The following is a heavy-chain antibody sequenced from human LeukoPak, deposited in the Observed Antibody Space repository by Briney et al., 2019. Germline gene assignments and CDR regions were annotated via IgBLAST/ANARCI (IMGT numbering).Heavy chain of an antibody. V-gene: IGHV3-48*02. D-gene: IGHD3-10*01. Sequence: GGSLRLSCAASGFTFNNAWMNWVRQAPGKGLEWVSHINGNSITRYYADSVKGRFTISRDNVKNSLYLQMNSLRDEDTAVYYCARYFGDPQGMDVWGQGTTVTVSS. CDR3: ARYFGDPQGMDV. CDR2: INGNSITR. J-gene: IGHJ6*02. CDR1: GFTFNNAW.